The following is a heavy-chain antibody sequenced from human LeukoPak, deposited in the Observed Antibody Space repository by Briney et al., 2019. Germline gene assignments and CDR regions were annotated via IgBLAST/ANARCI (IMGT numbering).Heavy chain of an antibody. CDR1: GGTFSSYT. J-gene: IGHJ4*02. Sequence: VASVKVSCKASGGTFSSYTISWVRQAPGQGLEWMGRIIPILGIANYAQKFQGRVTITADKSTSTAYMELSSLRSEDTAVYYCARPPGIGATIEVLDYGGKEPLVTFS. D-gene: IGHD5-12*01. CDR2: IIPILGIA. CDR3: ARPPGIGATIEVLDY. V-gene: IGHV1-69*02.